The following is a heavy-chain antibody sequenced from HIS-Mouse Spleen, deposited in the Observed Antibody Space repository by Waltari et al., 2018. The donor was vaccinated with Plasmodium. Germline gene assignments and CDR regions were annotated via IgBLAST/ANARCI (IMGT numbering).Heavy chain of an antibody. CDR2: ISYDGSNK. CDR1: GFAFNSYA. J-gene: IGHJ4*02. Sequence: QVQLVESGGGVVQPGRALRLSCAYSGFAFNSYATHWVRQAPGKGLEWVAVISYDGSNKYYADSVKGRFTISRDNSKNTLYLQMNSLRAEDTAVYYCARDRRLAFDYWGQGTLVTVSS. V-gene: IGHV3-30-3*01. CDR3: ARDRRLAFDY. D-gene: IGHD2-15*01.